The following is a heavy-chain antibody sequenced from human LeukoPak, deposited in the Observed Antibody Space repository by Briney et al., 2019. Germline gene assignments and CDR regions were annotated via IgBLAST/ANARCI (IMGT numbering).Heavy chain of an antibody. CDR1: GFTFSSYW. J-gene: IGHJ3*02. CDR2: INQDRSEK. Sequence: GGSLRLSCAASGFTFSSYWMTWVRQGPGKGLEWVANINQDRSEKYYVDSVKGRFTVSRDNAKNSLFLQLNSLRAEDTAVYFCARRFMVLTTKTLHIWGQGTMVTVSS. V-gene: IGHV3-7*04. CDR3: ARRFMVLTTKTLHI. D-gene: IGHD4/OR15-4a*01.